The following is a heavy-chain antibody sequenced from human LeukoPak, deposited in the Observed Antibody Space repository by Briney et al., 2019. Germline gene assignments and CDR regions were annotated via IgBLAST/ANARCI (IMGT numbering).Heavy chain of an antibody. CDR2: IYTSGST. Sequence: PSETLSLTCTVSGGSISSYYWSWIRQPAGKGLEWIGRIYTSGSTNYNPSLKSRVTMSVDTSKNQFSLKLSSVTAADTAVYYCAMGPKAATNDAFDIRGQGTMVTVSS. CDR1: GGSISSYY. J-gene: IGHJ3*02. V-gene: IGHV4-4*07. CDR3: AMGPKAATNDAFDI. D-gene: IGHD6-25*01.